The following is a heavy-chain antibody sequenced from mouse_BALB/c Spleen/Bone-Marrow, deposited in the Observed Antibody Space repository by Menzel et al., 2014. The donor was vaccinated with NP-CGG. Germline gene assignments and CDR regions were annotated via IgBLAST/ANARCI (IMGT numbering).Heavy chain of an antibody. J-gene: IGHJ1*01. CDR1: GFAFTDYY. V-gene: IGHV7-3*02. D-gene: IGHD1-1*01. Sequence: EVKLVESGGGLVQPGGSLILSCAPSGFAFTDYYMSWVRQPPGKALEWLGFIRNKANGYTTECSASVKGRFTISRDNSQSILYLQMNTLRAEDSATYYCARDTSSDIYWYLDVWGAGTTVTVSS. CDR2: IRNKANGYTT. CDR3: ARDTSSDIYWYLDV.